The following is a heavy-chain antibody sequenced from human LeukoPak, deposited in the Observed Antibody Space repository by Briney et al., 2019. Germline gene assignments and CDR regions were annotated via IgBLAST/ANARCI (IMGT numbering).Heavy chain of an antibody. CDR1: GFTFSSYS. CDR2: ISGSSSYI. Sequence: GGSLRLSCAASGFTFSSYSMNWVRQAPGKGLEWVSSISGSSSYIYYADSVKGRFTISRDNAKNSLYLQMNSLRAEDTAVYYCARGYSGSYRGGYWGQRTLVTVSS. CDR3: ARGYSGSYRGGY. J-gene: IGHJ4*02. D-gene: IGHD1-26*01. V-gene: IGHV3-21*01.